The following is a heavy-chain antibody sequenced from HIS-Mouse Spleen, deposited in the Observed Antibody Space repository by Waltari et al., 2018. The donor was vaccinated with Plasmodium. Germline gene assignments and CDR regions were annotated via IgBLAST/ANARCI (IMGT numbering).Heavy chain of an antibody. Sequence: VQLQQWGAGLLKPSETLSLTCAVYGGSFSGYYWSWIRQPPGKGLEWIGKINHSGSTNYNPALKSRVTISVDTSKNQFSLKLSSVTAADTAVYYCARGPGYSSGWYYCDYWGQGTLVTVSS. CDR2: INHSGST. J-gene: IGHJ4*02. V-gene: IGHV4-34*01. CDR1: GGSFSGYY. D-gene: IGHD6-19*01. CDR3: ARGPGYSSGWYYCDY.